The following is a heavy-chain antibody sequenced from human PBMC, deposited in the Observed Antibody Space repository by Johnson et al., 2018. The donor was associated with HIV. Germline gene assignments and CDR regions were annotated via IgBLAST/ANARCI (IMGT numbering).Heavy chain of an antibody. V-gene: IGHV3-53*01. CDR2: IYSGGRP. CDR1: GFTVSSNY. Sequence: VLLVESGGGLIQPGGSLRLSCAASGFTVSSNYMSWVRQAPGKGLEWVSVIYSGGRPYYADSVKGRFTISSDNTKNTLYHQMNSLRAEDTAVYYCARGRPNYYDSSGRYVPVAFDIWYQGTMVTVSS. CDR3: ARGRPNYYDSSGRYVPVAFDI. D-gene: IGHD3-22*01. J-gene: IGHJ3*02.